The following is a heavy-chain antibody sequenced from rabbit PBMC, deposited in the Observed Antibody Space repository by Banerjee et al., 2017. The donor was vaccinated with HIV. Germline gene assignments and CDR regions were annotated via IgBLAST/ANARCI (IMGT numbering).Heavy chain of an antibody. V-gene: IGHV1S45*01. CDR2: IAAGSSGDT. CDR3: ARDDDYGDYYFSL. D-gene: IGHD2-1*01. Sequence: QEQLVEYGGDLVQPEGSLTLTCKASGLDFSGIDYMCWVRQTPGKGLEWIACIAAGSSGDTYYANWAKGRFTISKTSSTTVTLQMTSLTAADTATYFCARDDDYGDYYFSLWGQGTLVTVS. CDR1: GLDFSGIDY. J-gene: IGHJ4*01.